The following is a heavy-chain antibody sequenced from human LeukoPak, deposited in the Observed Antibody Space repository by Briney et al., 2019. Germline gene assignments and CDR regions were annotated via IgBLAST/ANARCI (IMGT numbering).Heavy chain of an antibody. CDR1: GGSISPYY. D-gene: IGHD2-2*01. CDR3: ARALVVGDATRKYYYYMDV. V-gene: IGHV4-59*01. CDR2: IFYSGST. Sequence: ETLXXTCTVSGGSISPYYWSWIRQPPGKRXEWXGYIFYSGSTSFSPSLKSRVTMSVDTSKNQFSLKLSSVTAADTAVYYCARALVVGDATRKYYYYMDVWGKGTTVTVSS. J-gene: IGHJ6*03.